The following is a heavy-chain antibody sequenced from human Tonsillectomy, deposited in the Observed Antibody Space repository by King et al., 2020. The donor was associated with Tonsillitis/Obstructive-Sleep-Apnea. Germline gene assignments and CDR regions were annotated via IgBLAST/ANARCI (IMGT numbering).Heavy chain of an antibody. V-gene: IGHV4-34*01. CDR1: GGSFSGYY. J-gene: IGHJ6*03. CDR3: ARLRRGYCSSTSCYANRYYYYMDV. D-gene: IGHD2-2*01. Sequence: VQLPQWGAGLLKPSENLSLTCAVYGGSFSGYYWSWIRQPPGKGLEWIGEINHSGSTNYNPSLKSRVTISVDTSKNQFSLKLSSVTAADTAVYYCARLRRGYCSSTSCYANRYYYYMDVWGKGTTVTVSS. CDR2: INHSGST.